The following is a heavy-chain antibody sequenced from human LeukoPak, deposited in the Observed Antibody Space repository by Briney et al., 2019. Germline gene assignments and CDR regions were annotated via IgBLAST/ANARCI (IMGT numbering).Heavy chain of an antibody. D-gene: IGHD3-10*01. J-gene: IGHJ5*02. CDR3: ARSSGYYGSGSYVDP. CDR2: IYCSGAT. CDR1: GGSNSSGDYY. V-gene: IGHV4-30-4*01. Sequence: PSQTLSLTCTVSGGSNSSGDYYWTWIRQPPGKGLEWIGYIYCSGATYYNPSLKSRVTISVDTSKNQFSLKLSSVTAADTAVYYCARSSGYYGSGSYVDPWGQGTLVTVSS.